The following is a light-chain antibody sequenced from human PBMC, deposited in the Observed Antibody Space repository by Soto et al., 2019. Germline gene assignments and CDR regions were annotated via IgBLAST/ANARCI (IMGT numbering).Light chain of an antibody. CDR3: QHYNSYSGT. Sequence: DIQMTQSPSTLSASGGDRVTITCRASQSINTWLAWYQQKPGKAPKLLIYDASSLQSGVPSRFSGSGFGTEFTLTISSLQPDDFATYYCQHYNSYSGTFGQGTKVDIK. CDR1: QSINTW. V-gene: IGKV1-5*01. J-gene: IGKJ1*01. CDR2: DAS.